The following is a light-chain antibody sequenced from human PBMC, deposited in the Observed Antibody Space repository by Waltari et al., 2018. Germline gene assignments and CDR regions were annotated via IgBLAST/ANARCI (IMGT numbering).Light chain of an antibody. V-gene: IGKV1-9*01. CDR3: QEVNSYPSIT. Sequence: QLTQSPSFLSASVGDRVTISCRASLGISSYLAWYQQKPGKAPRLLIYAGSTRHSGVPSRFSGSGSGTEFTLTIRSLQPEDFATYYCQEVNSYPSITFGQGTRLE. J-gene: IGKJ5*01. CDR1: LGISSY. CDR2: AGS.